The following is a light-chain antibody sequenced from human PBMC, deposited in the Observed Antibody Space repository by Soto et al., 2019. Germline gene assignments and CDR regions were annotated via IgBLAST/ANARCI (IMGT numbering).Light chain of an antibody. CDR1: QSLLHSNGYNY. Sequence: DIVMTQSPLSLPVTPGEPASISCRSSQSLLHSNGYNYLDWYLQKPGQSPQLLIYLGSNRASGVPDRFSGSGSGTDFTLKISRVEAEDVGVYYCMQALQPPLTFGQGTKVDI. CDR3: MQALQPPLT. J-gene: IGKJ1*01. V-gene: IGKV2-28*01. CDR2: LGS.